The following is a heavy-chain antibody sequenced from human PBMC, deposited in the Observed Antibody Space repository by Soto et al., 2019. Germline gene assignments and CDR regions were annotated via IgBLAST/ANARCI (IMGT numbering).Heavy chain of an antibody. D-gene: IGHD6-13*01. CDR1: GFTFSSYE. CDR3: ARDHWGAAAGTS. CDR2: ISSSGSTI. J-gene: IGHJ4*02. V-gene: IGHV3-48*03. Sequence: GGSLSLSCAASGFTFSSYEMNWVRQAPGKGLEWVSYISSSGSTIYYADSVKGRFTISRDNAKNSLYLQMNSLRAEDTAVYYCARDHWGAAAGTSWGQGTLVTVS.